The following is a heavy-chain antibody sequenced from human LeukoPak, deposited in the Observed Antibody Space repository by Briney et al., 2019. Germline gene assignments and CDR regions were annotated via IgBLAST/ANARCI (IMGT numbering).Heavy chain of an antibody. CDR2: IWYDGSNK. V-gene: IGHV3-33*01. Sequence: GGSLRLSCAASGFTLSSFGMHWVRQAPGKGLEWVAVIWYDGSNKYYADSVKGRFTISRDNAKNSLYLQMNSLRAEDTAVYYCARVISYYDSSGYYSYYYGMDVWGQGTTVTVSS. J-gene: IGHJ6*02. D-gene: IGHD3-22*01. CDR3: ARVISYYDSSGYYSYYYGMDV. CDR1: GFTLSSFG.